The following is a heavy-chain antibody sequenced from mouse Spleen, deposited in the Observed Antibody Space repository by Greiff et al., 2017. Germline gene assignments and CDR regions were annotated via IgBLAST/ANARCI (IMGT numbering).Heavy chain of an antibody. CDR1: GYTFTDYY. D-gene: IGHD4-1*01. J-gene: IGHJ2*01. Sequence: EVQLQQSGPELVKPGASVKISCKSSGYTFTDYYMNWVKQSHGKSLEWIGDINPNNGGTSYNQKFKGKATLTVDKSSSTAYMELRSLTSEDSAVYYCASGWDGYYFDYWGQGTTLTVSS. CDR3: ASGWDGYYFDY. V-gene: IGHV1-26*01. CDR2: INPNNGGT.